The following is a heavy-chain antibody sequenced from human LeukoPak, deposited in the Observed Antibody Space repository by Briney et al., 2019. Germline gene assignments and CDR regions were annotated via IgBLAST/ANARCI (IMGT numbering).Heavy chain of an antibody. CDR1: GFTFSSSS. Sequence: PGGSLRLSCAASGFTFSSSSMNWVRQAPGKGLEWVAVISYDGSNKYYADSVKGRFTISRDNSKNTLYLQMNSLRAEDTAVYYCAKGQFGGEGTPFDYWGQGTLVTVSS. CDR3: AKGQFGGEGTPFDY. V-gene: IGHV3-30*18. D-gene: IGHD2-15*01. CDR2: ISYDGSNK. J-gene: IGHJ4*02.